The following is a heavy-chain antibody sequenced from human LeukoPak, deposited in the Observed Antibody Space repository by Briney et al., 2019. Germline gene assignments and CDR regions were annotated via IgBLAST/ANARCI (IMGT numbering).Heavy chain of an antibody. J-gene: IGHJ3*02. D-gene: IGHD3-22*01. V-gene: IGHV3-30*14. Sequence: GGSLRLSCAASIYTFSSSVMHSVRQAPGKELEWVAAISYDGTDKYYADSVKGRFTTSRDNSKNTLYLQVNSLRGEDTAVYYCARASTWVPGKDSSGYYYPYAFDIWGQGTMVTVSS. CDR1: IYTFSSSV. CDR3: ARASTWVPGKDSSGYYYPYAFDI. CDR2: ISYDGTDK.